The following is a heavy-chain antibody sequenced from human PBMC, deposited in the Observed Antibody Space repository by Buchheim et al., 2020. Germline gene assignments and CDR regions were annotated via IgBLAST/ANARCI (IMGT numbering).Heavy chain of an antibody. CDR3: ARAPYYYDSSGYYFH. D-gene: IGHD3-22*01. CDR1: GFTFSSYE. Sequence: GQLVESGGGVVQPGRSLRLSCAASGFTFSSYEMNWVRQAPGKGLEWVSYISSSGSTIYYADSVKGRFTISRDNAKNSLYLQMNSLRAEDTAVYYCARAPYYYDSSGYYFHWGQGTL. CDR2: ISSSGSTI. V-gene: IGHV3-48*03. J-gene: IGHJ4*02.